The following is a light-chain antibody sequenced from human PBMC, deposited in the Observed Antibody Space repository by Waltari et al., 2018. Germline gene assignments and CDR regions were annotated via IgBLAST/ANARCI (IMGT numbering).Light chain of an antibody. J-gene: IGKJ5*01. CDR3: QQCGSSPIT. Sequence: EIVLTQSPGTLSLSPGERATLSCRASQSVSSSCLAWHQQRPGQAPRLLSYGALHRATGIPDRFSGSWSGTDFTLTSSRLEPEDFAVYYCQQCGSSPITFGQGTRLEIK. CDR2: GAL. CDR1: QSVSSSC. V-gene: IGKV3-20*01.